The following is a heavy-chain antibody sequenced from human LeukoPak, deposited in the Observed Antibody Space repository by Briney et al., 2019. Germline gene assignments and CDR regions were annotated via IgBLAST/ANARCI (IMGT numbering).Heavy chain of an antibody. Sequence: SETLSLTCTVSGYSISSGYYWGWIRQPPGKGLEWIGSIYHSGSTYYNPSLKSRVTISVDTSKNQFSLKLSSMTAADTAVYYCASPAMAFIDQGRYNYYYYMDVWGKGTTVTVSS. CDR2: IYHSGST. V-gene: IGHV4-38-2*02. J-gene: IGHJ6*03. CDR3: ASPAMAFIDQGRYNYYYYMDV. D-gene: IGHD5-18*01. CDR1: GYSISSGYY.